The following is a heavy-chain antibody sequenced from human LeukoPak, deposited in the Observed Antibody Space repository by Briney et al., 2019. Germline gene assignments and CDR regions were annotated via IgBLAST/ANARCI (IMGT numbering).Heavy chain of an antibody. Sequence: GGSLRLSCAAFGFTFTNYAMSWVRQAPGKGLEWVSSMSGSGGKTYYADSAKGRFTISRDNSKNTLYLQMNSLTAGDTAVYYCAKIGSSANFDYWGQGTLVTVSS. CDR2: MSGSGGKT. CDR1: GFTFTNYA. D-gene: IGHD2-15*01. V-gene: IGHV3-23*01. CDR3: AKIGSSANFDY. J-gene: IGHJ4*02.